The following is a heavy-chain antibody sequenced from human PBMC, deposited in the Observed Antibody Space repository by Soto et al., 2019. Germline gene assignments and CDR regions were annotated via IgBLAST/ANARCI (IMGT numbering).Heavy chain of an antibody. Sequence: EVQLLESGGGLVQPGGSLRLSCAASGFTFSSYAMSWVRQAPGKGLEWVSAIGGSGGSTYYAASVKGRFTISRDNSKHTRYLQMNSLRAEDTAVYYGAKPSGWDSACDFWGQGTMVTVAA. J-gene: IGHJ3*01. D-gene: IGHD6-19*01. CDR3: AKPSGWDSACDF. CDR2: IGGSGGST. CDR1: GFTFSSYA. V-gene: IGHV3-23*01.